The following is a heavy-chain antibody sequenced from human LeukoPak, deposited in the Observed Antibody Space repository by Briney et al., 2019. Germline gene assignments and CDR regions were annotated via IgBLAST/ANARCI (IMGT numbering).Heavy chain of an antibody. D-gene: IGHD5-12*01. Sequence: SETLSFTCAVYGGSFSGYYWSWIRQPPGKGLEWIGEINHSGSTNYNPSLKSRVTISVDTSKNQFSLKLSSVTAADTAVYYCARRRRRESGYDFWFDYWGQGTLVTVSS. CDR1: GGSFSGYY. V-gene: IGHV4-34*01. J-gene: IGHJ4*02. CDR2: INHSGST. CDR3: ARRRRRESGYDFWFDY.